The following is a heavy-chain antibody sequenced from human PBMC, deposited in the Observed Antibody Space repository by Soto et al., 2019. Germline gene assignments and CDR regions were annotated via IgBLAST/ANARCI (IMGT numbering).Heavy chain of an antibody. V-gene: IGHV5-51*01. CDR3: SRRSEYSSSSPPYYYYYYLDV. J-gene: IGHJ6*03. Sequence: PGETLKISCKGSGYSFTSYWIGWVRQMPGKGLEWMGIINPGDSDTRYSPSIQGQVTNSAEKSISTAYLQWSSLKASDSALYYFSRRSEYSSSSPPYYYYYYLDVWGKGTTVTVSS. CDR1: GYSFTSYW. D-gene: IGHD6-6*01. CDR2: INPGDSDT.